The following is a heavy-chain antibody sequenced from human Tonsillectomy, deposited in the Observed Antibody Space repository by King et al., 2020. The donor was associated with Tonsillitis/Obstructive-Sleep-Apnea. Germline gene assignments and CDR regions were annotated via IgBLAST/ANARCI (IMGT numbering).Heavy chain of an antibody. V-gene: IGHV4-34*01. CDR1: GGSFSDYY. J-gene: IGHJ6*04. D-gene: IGHD2-2*01. CDR3: ARSGGYCSTTSCPDV. Sequence: VQLQQWGAGLLKPSETLSLTCAVYGGSFSDYYWSWIRQPPGKGLEWIGEINLSGSTNYNPSLKSRVTISVDTSKNQFSLKLSSVTAADTAVYYCARSGGYCSTTSCPDVWGKVTTVTVSS. CDR2: INLSGST.